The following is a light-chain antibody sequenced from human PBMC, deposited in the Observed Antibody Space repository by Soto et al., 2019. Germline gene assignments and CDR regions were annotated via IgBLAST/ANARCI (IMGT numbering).Light chain of an antibody. V-gene: IGLV3-21*04. CDR1: NIGGKS. J-gene: IGLJ1*01. CDR2: YDS. Sequence: SYELIQPPSVSVAPGKTASITCGGNNIGGKSVHWYQQKPGQAPVLLIYYDSARPSGIPERFSGSNSGNTATLTISRVEAGDEADYYCQVWDSSSDHYVFGTGTKVTVL. CDR3: QVWDSSSDHYV.